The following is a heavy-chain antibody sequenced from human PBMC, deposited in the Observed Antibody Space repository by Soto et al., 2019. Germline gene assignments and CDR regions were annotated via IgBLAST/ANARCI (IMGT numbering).Heavy chain of an antibody. V-gene: IGHV1-3*01. CDR2: INAGGGDT. J-gene: IGHJ4*02. Sequence: QVKLVQSGAEVKKPGASVKVSCKTSGYTFTTYAMHWVRQAPGQRLEWMGWINAGGGDTKYSQRCQRSVTISRNTSGSTGYMELSRLPPLATAVSYCAGGCVVRRVTTSIPHDFWGPGIMVTVAS. CDR1: GYTFTTYA. CDR3: AGGCVVRRVTTSIPHDF. D-gene: IGHD3-10*01.